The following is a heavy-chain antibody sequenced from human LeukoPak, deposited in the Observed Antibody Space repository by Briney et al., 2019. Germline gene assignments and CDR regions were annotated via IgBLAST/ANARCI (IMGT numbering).Heavy chain of an antibody. D-gene: IGHD3-3*01. CDR2: IIPILGIA. V-gene: IGHV1-69*04. Sequence: ASVKVSCKASGGTFSSYAISWMRQAPGQGLEWMGRIIPILGIANYAQKFQGRVTITADKSTSTAYMELSSLRSEDTAVYYCARAAYDFWSGLNWFDPWGQGTLVTVSS. CDR1: GGTFSSYA. J-gene: IGHJ5*02. CDR3: ARAAYDFWSGLNWFDP.